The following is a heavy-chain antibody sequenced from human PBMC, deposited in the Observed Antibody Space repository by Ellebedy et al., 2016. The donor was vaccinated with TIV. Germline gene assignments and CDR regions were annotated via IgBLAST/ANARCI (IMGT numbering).Heavy chain of an antibody. Sequence: KVQGRLTLTTDTSTNTAYMELRSLRSDDTAVYYCARGSSTSRYGGAFDIWGQGTMVTVSS. J-gene: IGHJ3*02. V-gene: IGHV1-18*01. D-gene: IGHD6-13*01. CDR3: ARGSSTSRYGGAFDI.